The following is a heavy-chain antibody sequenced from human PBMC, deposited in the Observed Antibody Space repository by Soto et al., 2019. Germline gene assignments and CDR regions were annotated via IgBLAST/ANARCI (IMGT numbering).Heavy chain of an antibody. CDR2: IIPILGIA. CDR1: GGTFSSYT. D-gene: IGHD6-13*01. J-gene: IGHJ5*02. Sequence: QVQLVQSGAEVKKPGSSVKVSCKASGGTFSSYTISWVRQAPGQGLEWMGRIIPILGIANYAQKFQGRVTITADKSTSTAYRGLSSLRSEDTAVYYCARSIAAASPLPNNWFDPWGQGTLVTVSS. CDR3: ARSIAAASPLPNNWFDP. V-gene: IGHV1-69*02.